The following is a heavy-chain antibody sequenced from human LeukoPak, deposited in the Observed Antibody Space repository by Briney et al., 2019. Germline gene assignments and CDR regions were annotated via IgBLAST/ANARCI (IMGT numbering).Heavy chain of an antibody. CDR3: ARGHEQYSGSARGYAFDI. CDR1: GGSISSGGYY. D-gene: IGHD1-26*01. Sequence: PSETLSLTCTVSGGSISSGGYYWSWIRQPPGKGLEWIGYIYHSGSTYYNPSLKSRVTISVDRSKNQFSLKLSSVTAADTAVYYCARGHEQYSGSARGYAFDIWGQGTMVTSLQ. V-gene: IGHV4-30-2*01. J-gene: IGHJ3*02. CDR2: IYHSGST.